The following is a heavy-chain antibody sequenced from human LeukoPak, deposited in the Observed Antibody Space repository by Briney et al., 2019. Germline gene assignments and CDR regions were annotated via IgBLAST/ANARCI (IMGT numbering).Heavy chain of an antibody. Sequence: GGSLRLSCTGSGFIFPSYWMTWVRQAPGKGLEWVANIKEDGSEKYYVDSVKGRFTISRDNAKNSLYLQMNSLRVEDTAVYYCARDPWIAVAGSLYNWFDPWGQGTLVTVSS. CDR2: IKEDGSEK. V-gene: IGHV3-7*01. J-gene: IGHJ5*02. CDR1: GFIFPSYW. CDR3: ARDPWIAVAGSLYNWFDP. D-gene: IGHD6-19*01.